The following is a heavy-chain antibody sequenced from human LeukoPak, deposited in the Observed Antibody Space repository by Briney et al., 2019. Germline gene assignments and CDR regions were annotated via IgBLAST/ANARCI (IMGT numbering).Heavy chain of an antibody. CDR2: IKVDGSKM. J-gene: IGHJ4*02. V-gene: IGHV3-7*01. Sequence: GGSLRLSCAASGFIFSNYWVSWVRQAPGKGLEWVADIKVDGSKMYYVDSVKGRFTISRDNAKNSLYLQLNSLRAEDTAVYYCAREYYDNSGYSHDSWGQGTMVTVSS. CDR3: AREYYDNSGYSHDS. D-gene: IGHD3-22*01. CDR1: GFIFSNYW.